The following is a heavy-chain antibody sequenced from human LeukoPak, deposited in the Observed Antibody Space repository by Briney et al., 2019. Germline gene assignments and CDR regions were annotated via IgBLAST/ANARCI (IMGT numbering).Heavy chain of an antibody. CDR2: ISWNSGSI. Sequence: GRSLRLSCAASGFTFDDYAMHWVRQAPGKGLEWVSGISWNSGSIGYADSVKGRFTISRDNAKNSLYLQMNSLRAEDTALYYCAKENRYCSGGSCYPGSFDYWGQGTLVTVSS. CDR1: GFTFDDYA. D-gene: IGHD2-15*01. J-gene: IGHJ4*02. V-gene: IGHV3-9*01. CDR3: AKENRYCSGGSCYPGSFDY.